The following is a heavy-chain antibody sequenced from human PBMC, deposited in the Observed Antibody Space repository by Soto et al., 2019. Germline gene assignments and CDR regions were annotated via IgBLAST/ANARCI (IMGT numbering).Heavy chain of an antibody. CDR2: ISSGSDYI. V-gene: IGHV3-21*01. CDR3: ARSPVGDAFNV. CDR1: GFTFSNYA. Sequence: GGSLRLSCAASGFTFSNYAMSWVRQAPGKGLEWVSSISSGSDYIFYADSVKGRFTISRDNAKNSLFLQMNSLTAEDTAVYYCARSPVGDAFNVWGQGTVVTVSS. J-gene: IGHJ3*01.